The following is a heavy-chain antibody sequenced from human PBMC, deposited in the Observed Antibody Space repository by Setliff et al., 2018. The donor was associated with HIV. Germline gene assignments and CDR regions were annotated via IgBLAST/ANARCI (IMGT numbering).Heavy chain of an antibody. V-gene: IGHV1-46*01. CDR2: INPSSGDT. Sequence: ASVKVSCKASGYSFTNYYIHWVRQAPGQGLEWMGVINPSSGDTLYAQNFQGRVTVTRDTSTSTVYMELSSLRSEDTAVYYCARGGVRGYSSVTAADTAVYYCARRRQQTFLDYWGRGTLVTVSS. CDR3: ARGGVRGYSSVTAADTAVYYCARRRQQTFLDY. CDR1: GYSFTNYY. J-gene: IGHJ4*02. D-gene: IGHD5-18*01.